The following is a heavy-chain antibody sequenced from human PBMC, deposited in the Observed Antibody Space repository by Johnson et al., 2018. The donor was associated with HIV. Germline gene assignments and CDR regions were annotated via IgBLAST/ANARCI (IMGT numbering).Heavy chain of an antibody. V-gene: IGHV3-15*01. Sequence: VQLVESGGGSVKSGGSLRVSCAASGFTFSNAWMSWVRQAPGKGLEWVGRIKSKTDGGTTDYAAPVKGRFTISRDDSKNTLYLQMNSLKTEDTAVYYCTTRGFVVVTAANLHAFDIWGQGTMVTVSS. J-gene: IGHJ3*02. CDR1: GFTFSNAW. CDR2: IKSKTDGGTT. D-gene: IGHD2-2*01. CDR3: TTRGFVVVTAANLHAFDI.